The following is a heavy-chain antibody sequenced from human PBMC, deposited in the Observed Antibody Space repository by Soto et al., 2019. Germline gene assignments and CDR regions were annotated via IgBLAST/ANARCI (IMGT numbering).Heavy chain of an antibody. J-gene: IGHJ4*02. V-gene: IGHV4-34*01. Sequence: QVQLQQWGAGLLKPSETLSLTCAVYGGSFSGYYWTWIRQPPGTGLEWIGEINHSGSTNYNPSLKRRVTTSVDTSKYPFSLKLTSVTAADTAVYYCARDKITGLFDYWGQGTLVTVSS. D-gene: IGHD2-8*02. CDR1: GGSFSGYY. CDR3: ARDKITGLFDY. CDR2: INHSGST.